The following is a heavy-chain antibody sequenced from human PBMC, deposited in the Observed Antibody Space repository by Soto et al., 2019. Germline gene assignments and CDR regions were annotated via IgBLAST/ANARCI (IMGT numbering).Heavy chain of an antibody. CDR2: ISAYNGNT. CDR1: GYTFTSYG. V-gene: IGHV1-18*01. J-gene: IGHJ4*02. CDR3: ARDIVVVPAAKRRGDFDY. D-gene: IGHD2-2*01. Sequence: ASVKVSCKASGYTFTSYGISWVRQAPGQGLEWMGWISAYNGNTNYAQKLQGRVTMTTDTSTSTAYMELRSLRSDDTAVYYCARDIVVVPAAKRRGDFDYWGQGTLVTVSS.